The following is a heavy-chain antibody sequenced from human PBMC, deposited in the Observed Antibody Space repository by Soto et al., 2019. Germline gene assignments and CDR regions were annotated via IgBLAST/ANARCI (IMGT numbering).Heavy chain of an antibody. V-gene: IGHV3-48*01. CDR3: VRDAGSLGY. Sequence: EVQLVESGGGLVQPGGSLRLSCVASGFTFSSNSMDWVRQAPGKGLEWVSYITSGSSTIHYADSVKDRFTISRDNAKNSVFLQMNSLGVEDTAVYYCVRDAGSLGYWGQGTRVTVSS. CDR2: ITSGSSTI. D-gene: IGHD3-10*01. J-gene: IGHJ4*02. CDR1: GFTFSSNS.